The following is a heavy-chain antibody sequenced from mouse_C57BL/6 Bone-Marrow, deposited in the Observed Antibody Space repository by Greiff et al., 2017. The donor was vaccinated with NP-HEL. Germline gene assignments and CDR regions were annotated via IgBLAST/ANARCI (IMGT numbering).Heavy chain of an antibody. CDR2: ISDGGSYT. CDR3: ARSDGYSAY. J-gene: IGHJ3*01. CDR1: GFTFSSYA. V-gene: IGHV5-4*01. D-gene: IGHD2-3*01. Sequence: EVQGVESGGGLVKPGGSLKLSCAASGFTFSSYAMSWVRQTPEKRLEWVATISDGGSYTYYPDNVKGRFTISRDNAKNNLYLQMSHLKSEDTAMYYCARSDGYSAYWGQGTLVTVSA.